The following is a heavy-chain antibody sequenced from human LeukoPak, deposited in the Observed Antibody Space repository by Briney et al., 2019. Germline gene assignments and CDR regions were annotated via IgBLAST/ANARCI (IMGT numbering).Heavy chain of an antibody. Sequence: ASVKVSCKVSGYTLTELSMHWVRQAPGKGLEWMGGFDPEDGETIYAQKFQGRVTMAEDTSTDTAYMELRSLRSDDTAVYYCARDQVDYYGFYAHDYWGQGTLVTVSS. CDR1: GYTLTELS. V-gene: IGHV1-24*01. CDR3: ARDQVDYYGFYAHDY. J-gene: IGHJ4*02. D-gene: IGHD3-10*01. CDR2: FDPEDGET.